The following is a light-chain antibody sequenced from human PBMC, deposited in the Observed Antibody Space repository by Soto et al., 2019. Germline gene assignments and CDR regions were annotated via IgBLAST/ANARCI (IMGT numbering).Light chain of an antibody. V-gene: IGKV3-20*01. CDR2: GAS. CDR3: QHYGSSPPSIT. J-gene: IGKJ5*01. Sequence: EMVLTQSPGTLSLSPGERATLSCTASQSVSSSYLAWYQQKPGQAPRLLIYGASSRATGIPDRFSGSGSGTDFTLTISRLEPEDFAVSYCQHYGSSPPSITFGQGTRLEIK. CDR1: QSVSSSY.